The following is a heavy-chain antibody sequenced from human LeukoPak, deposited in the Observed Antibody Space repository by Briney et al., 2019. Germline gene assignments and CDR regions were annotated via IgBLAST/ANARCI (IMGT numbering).Heavy chain of an antibody. CDR2: ISWNSGSI. D-gene: IGHD1-26*01. CDR3: AKDDPSGSYPSFDY. CDR1: GFTFDDYA. Sequence: PGGSLRLSCAASGFTFDDYAMHWVRQAPGKGLEWVSGISWNSGSIGYADSVKGRFTISRDNAKNSLYLQMNSLRAEDTALYYCAKDDPSGSYPSFDYWGQGTLVTVSS. J-gene: IGHJ4*02. V-gene: IGHV3-9*01.